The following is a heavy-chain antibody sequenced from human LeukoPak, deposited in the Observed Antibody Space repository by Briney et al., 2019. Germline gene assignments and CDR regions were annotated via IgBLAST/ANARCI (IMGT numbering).Heavy chain of an antibody. CDR2: ISSRSSYI. V-gene: IGHV3-21*04. J-gene: IGHJ3*02. CDR1: GFTFSSYS. Sequence: KTGGSLRLSCAASGFTFSSYSMNWVRQAPGKGLEWVSSISSRSSYIYYADSVKGRFTISRDNSKNTLYLQMNSLRAEDTAVYYCAKGPPHDAFDIWGQGTMVTVSS. CDR3: AKGPPHDAFDI.